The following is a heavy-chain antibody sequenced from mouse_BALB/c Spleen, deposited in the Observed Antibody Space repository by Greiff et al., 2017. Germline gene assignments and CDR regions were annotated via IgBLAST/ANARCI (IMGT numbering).Heavy chain of an antibody. CDR3: NAKDYYSSSYY. J-gene: IGHJ2*01. CDR1: GFNIKDYY. V-gene: IGHV14-4*02. Sequence: VQLQQSGAELVRPGASVKLSCTASGFNIKDYYMHWVKQRPEQGLEWIGWIDPENGDTEYAPKFQGKATMTADTSSNTAYLQLSSLTSEDTAVYYCNAKDYYSSSYYWGQGTTLTVSS. D-gene: IGHD1-1*01. CDR2: IDPENGDT.